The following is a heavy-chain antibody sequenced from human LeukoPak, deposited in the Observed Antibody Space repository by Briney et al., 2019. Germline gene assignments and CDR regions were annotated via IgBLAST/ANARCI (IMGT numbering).Heavy chain of an antibody. V-gene: IGHV1-2*02. D-gene: IGHD3-10*01. CDR2: INPNSGGT. CDR1: GYTFTGYY. Sequence: GASVKVSCKASGYTFTGYYIFWVRQAPGQGPEWMGWINPNSGGTNYAQKFQGRVTMTRDTSISTAYMELSRLRSDDTAVFYCTRGHHYFVSGSYYNFWGQGTLVTVSS. J-gene: IGHJ4*02. CDR3: TRGHHYFVSGSYYNF.